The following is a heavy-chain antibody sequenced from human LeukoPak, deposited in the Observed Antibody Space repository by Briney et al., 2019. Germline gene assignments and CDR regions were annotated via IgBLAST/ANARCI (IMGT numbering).Heavy chain of an antibody. D-gene: IGHD6-13*01. CDR2: IYHSGST. CDR1: GYSISSGYY. Sequence: PSETLSLTCAVSGYSISSGYYWGWIRQPPGKGLEWIGSIYHSGSTYYNPSLKSRVTISVDTPKNQFSLKLSSVTAADTAVYYCARIPSGKHRIAAADPFDYWGQGTLVTVSS. V-gene: IGHV4-38-2*01. J-gene: IGHJ4*02. CDR3: ARIPSGKHRIAAADPFDY.